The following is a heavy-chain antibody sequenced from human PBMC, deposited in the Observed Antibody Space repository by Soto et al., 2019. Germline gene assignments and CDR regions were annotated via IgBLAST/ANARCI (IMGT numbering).Heavy chain of an antibody. J-gene: IGHJ6*03. CDR1: SDSVSSNTAA. D-gene: IGHD5-12*01. Sequence: QTLSLTCAISSDSVSSNTAAWHWIRQSPSRGLEWLGRTYFRSRWYNDYAVSVKSRITINADTSKNQFSLHLNSVSPEDTAVYYCARDLESGYSNYYYYMVVWGKGTTVTSP. CDR2: TYFRSRWYN. V-gene: IGHV6-1*01. CDR3: ARDLESGYSNYYYYMVV.